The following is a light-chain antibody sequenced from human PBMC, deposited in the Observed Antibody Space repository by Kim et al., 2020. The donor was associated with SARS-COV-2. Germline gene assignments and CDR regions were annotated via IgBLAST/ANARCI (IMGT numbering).Light chain of an antibody. V-gene: IGKV3-15*01. Sequence: LSLSPGGRATLSCRASQSINSNLAWYQQRPGQAPRLLIYDASTRATGIPARFSGSGSGTEFTLTISSLQSEDLAVYHCQQYNYWYTFGQGTKLEI. CDR1: QSINSN. CDR2: DAS. CDR3: QQYNYWYT. J-gene: IGKJ2*01.